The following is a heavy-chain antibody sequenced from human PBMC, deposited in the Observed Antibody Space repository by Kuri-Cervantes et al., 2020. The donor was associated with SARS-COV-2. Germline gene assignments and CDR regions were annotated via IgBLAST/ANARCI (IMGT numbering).Heavy chain of an antibody. Sequence: LSLTCAASGFTFSSYWMHWVRQAPGKGLVWVSRINSDGSSTSYADSVKGRFTISRDNSKNTLYLQMNSLRAEDTAVYYCAKDLFEALSGSDLGGGYYYYGMDVWGQGTTVTVSS. CDR2: INSDGSST. CDR1: GFTFSSYW. J-gene: IGHJ6*02. CDR3: AKDLFEALSGSDLGGGYYYYGMDV. V-gene: IGHV3-74*01. D-gene: IGHD1-26*01.